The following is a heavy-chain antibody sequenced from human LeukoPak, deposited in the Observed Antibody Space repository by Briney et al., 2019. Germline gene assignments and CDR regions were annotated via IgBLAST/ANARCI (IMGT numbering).Heavy chain of an antibody. Sequence: ASVKVSCKASGYTFTSYDINWVRPATGQGLEWMGWMNPNSGNTGYAQKFQGRVTMTRNTSISTAYMELSSLRSEDTAVYYCAIANLYDSSGYEFDYWGQGTLVTVSS. J-gene: IGHJ4*02. CDR3: AIANLYDSSGYEFDY. V-gene: IGHV1-8*01. CDR2: MNPNSGNT. D-gene: IGHD3-22*01. CDR1: GYTFTSYD.